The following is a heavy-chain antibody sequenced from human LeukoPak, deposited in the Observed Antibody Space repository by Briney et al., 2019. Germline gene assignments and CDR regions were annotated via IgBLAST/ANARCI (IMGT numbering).Heavy chain of an antibody. V-gene: IGHV3-21*01. Sequence: GGSLRLSCAASGFTFSSYSMNWVRQAPGKGLEWVSSISSSSSYIYYADSVKGRFTISRDNAKNSLYLQTNSLRAEDTAVYYCASADYGGNSGRYFQHWGQGTLVTVSS. CDR1: GFTFSSYS. J-gene: IGHJ1*01. D-gene: IGHD4-23*01. CDR2: ISSSSSYI. CDR3: ASADYGGNSGRYFQH.